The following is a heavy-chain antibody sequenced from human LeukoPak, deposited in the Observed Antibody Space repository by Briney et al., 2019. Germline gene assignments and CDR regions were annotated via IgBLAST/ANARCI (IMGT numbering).Heavy chain of an antibody. J-gene: IGHJ4*02. D-gene: IGHD6-19*01. V-gene: IGHV3-66*01. CDR3: ARVFGSGWYYFDY. Sequence: GGPLRLSCAASGFTVSSNYMSWVRQAPGKGLEWVSVIYSGGSTYYADSVKGRFTISRDNSKNTLYLQMNSLRAEDTAVYYCARVFGSGWYYFDYWGQGTLVTVSS. CDR1: GFTVSSNY. CDR2: IYSGGST.